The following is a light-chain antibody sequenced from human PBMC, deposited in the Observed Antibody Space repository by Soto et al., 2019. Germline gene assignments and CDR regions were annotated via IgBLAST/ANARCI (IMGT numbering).Light chain of an antibody. V-gene: IGKV3-20*01. CDR1: QSVSSSY. CDR2: GAS. Sequence: EIVMTQSPATLSVSPGERATLSCRASQSVSSSYLAWYQQKPGQAPRLLIYGASSRATGIPDRFSGSGSGTDFTLTISRLEPEDFAVYYCQQYGSLWTFGQGTKVDIK. J-gene: IGKJ1*01. CDR3: QQYGSLWT.